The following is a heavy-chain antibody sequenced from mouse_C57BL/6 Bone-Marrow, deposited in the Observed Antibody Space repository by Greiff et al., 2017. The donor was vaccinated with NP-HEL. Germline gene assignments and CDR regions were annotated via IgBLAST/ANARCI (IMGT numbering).Heavy chain of an antibody. CDR3: ARRLTIPYGSSFSYAMDY. CDR2: INPNYGTT. D-gene: IGHD1-1*01. J-gene: IGHJ4*01. Sequence: VQLKESGPELVKPGASVKISCKASGYSFTDYNMNWVKQSNGKSLEWIGVINPNYGTTSYNQKFKGKATLTVDQSSSTAYMQLNSLTSEDSAVYYCARRLTIPYGSSFSYAMDYWGQGTSVTVSS. V-gene: IGHV1-39*01. CDR1: GYSFTDYN.